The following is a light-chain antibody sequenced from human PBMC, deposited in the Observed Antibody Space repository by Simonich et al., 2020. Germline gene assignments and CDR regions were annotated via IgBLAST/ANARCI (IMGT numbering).Light chain of an antibody. J-gene: IGKJ1*01. CDR1: QSVLYSSNNKNY. Sequence: DIVMTQFPVSLAVSLGERATINGKSSQSVLYSSNNKNYLDWYQQKPGQPPKLLIYWASTRESGVPDRFSGSGSGTDFTLTISSLQAEDVAVYYCQQYYSTPLTFGQGTKVEIK. V-gene: IGKV4-1*01. CDR2: WAS. CDR3: QQYYSTPLT.